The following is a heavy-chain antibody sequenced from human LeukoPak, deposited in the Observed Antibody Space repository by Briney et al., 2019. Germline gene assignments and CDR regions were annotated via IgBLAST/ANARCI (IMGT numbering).Heavy chain of an antibody. CDR3: ARDHRTITTFGVVPGGMDV. CDR1: GFTFSSYS. V-gene: IGHV3-21*01. CDR2: ISSSSSYI. Sequence: GGSLRLSCAASGFTFSSYSMNWVRQAPGKGLEWVSSISSSSSYIYYADSVKGRFTISRDNAKNSLYLQMNSLRAEDTAVYYCARDHRTITTFGVVPGGMDVWGQGTTVTVSS. D-gene: IGHD3-3*01. J-gene: IGHJ6*02.